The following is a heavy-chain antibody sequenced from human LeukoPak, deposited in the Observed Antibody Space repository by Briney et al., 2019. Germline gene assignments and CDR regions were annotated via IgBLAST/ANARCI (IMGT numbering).Heavy chain of an antibody. D-gene: IGHD6-13*01. Sequence: GGSLRLSCAASGFTFSQYTMGWVRQAPGKGLEWVSDISRSGGRTYYADSVKGRFTISRDDSKNTLYLQMNNLRAEDTAAYYCARAGDASWYDYWGQGTLVTVSS. V-gene: IGHV3-23*01. J-gene: IGHJ4*02. CDR3: ARAGDASWYDY. CDR1: GFTFSQYT. CDR2: ISRSGGRT.